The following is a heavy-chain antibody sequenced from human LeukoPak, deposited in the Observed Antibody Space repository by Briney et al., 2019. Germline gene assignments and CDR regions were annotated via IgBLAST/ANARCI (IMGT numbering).Heavy chain of an antibody. CDR2: IHYTGST. J-gene: IGHJ5*02. Sequence: SETLSLTCTVSGGSISSYYWSWIRQSPGKGLECIGYIHYTGSTNYNPSLKSRVTISVETSKNQFSLKLKSVTAADTAVYYCARGGYYGSGNDFRFDPWGQGALVTVSS. CDR1: GGSISSYY. D-gene: IGHD3-10*01. CDR3: ARGGYYGSGNDFRFDP. V-gene: IGHV4-59*01.